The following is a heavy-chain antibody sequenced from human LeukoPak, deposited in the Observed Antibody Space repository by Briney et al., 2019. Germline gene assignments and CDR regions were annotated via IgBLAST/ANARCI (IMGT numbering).Heavy chain of an antibody. CDR2: ISYDGSNK. CDR1: GFTFSSYA. J-gene: IGHJ2*01. CDR3: AKEGSSGWGDWYFDL. D-gene: IGHD6-19*01. Sequence: GGSLRLSCAASGFTFSSYAMHWVRQAPGKGLEWVAVISYDGSNKYYADSVKGRFTISRDNSKNTLYLQMNSLRAEDTAVYYCAKEGSSGWGDWYFDLWGRGTLVTVSS. V-gene: IGHV3-30-3*01.